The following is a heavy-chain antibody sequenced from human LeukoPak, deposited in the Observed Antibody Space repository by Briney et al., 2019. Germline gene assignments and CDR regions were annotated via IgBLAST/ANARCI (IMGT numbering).Heavy chain of an antibody. D-gene: IGHD4-23*01. CDR3: ARQYGGNVHFDY. J-gene: IGHJ4*02. CDR2: IYHSGST. CDR1: GYSISSGYY. V-gene: IGHV4-38-2*02. Sequence: SETLSLTCTVSGYSISSGYYWGWIRQPPGKGLEWIGSIYHSGSTYYNPSLKSRATISVDTSKNQFSLKLSSVTAADTAVYYCARQYGGNVHFDYWGQGTLVTVSS.